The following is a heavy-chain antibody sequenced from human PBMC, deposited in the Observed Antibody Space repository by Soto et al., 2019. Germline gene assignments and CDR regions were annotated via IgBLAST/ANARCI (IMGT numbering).Heavy chain of an antibody. CDR3: ARRGGDVVVPAARPNYYYYGMDV. Sequence: SETLSLTCTVSGGSISSSSYYWGWIRQPPGKGLEWIGSIYYSGSTYYNPSLKSRVTISVDTSKNQFSLKLSSVTAADTAVYYCARRGGDVVVPAARPNYYYYGMDVWGQGTTVTVSS. CDR1: GGSISSSSYY. V-gene: IGHV4-39*01. CDR2: IYYSGST. D-gene: IGHD2-2*01. J-gene: IGHJ6*02.